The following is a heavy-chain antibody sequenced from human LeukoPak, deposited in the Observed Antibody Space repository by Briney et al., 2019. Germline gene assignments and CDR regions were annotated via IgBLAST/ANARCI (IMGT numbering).Heavy chain of an antibody. CDR2: ISGSGGST. CDR3: GCNRAFCTSSSCPGVWMTDS. V-gene: IGHV3-23*01. CDR1: GFTFSSYA. Sequence: GGSLRLSCAASGFTFSSYAMSWVRQAPGKGLEWVSAISGSGGSTYYADSVKGRFTISRDHSKNTLYLQMNNLSAEDTAVYYCGCNRAFCTSSSCPGVWMTDSWGQGTLVSVSS. D-gene: IGHD2-15*01. J-gene: IGHJ4*02.